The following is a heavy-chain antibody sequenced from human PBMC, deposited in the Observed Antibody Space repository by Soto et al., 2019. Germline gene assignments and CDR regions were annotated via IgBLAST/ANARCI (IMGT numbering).Heavy chain of an antibody. CDR2: ISAYNGNT. V-gene: IGHV1-18*01. D-gene: IGHD1-1*01. Sequence: QVQLVQSGAEVKKPGASVKVSCMASGYTFTSYGISWVRQAPGQGLEWMGWISAYNGNTNYAQKFQGRFTMTTDTSTSTAYMELRSLRSDDTAVYYCARDWWDWHDNYYYGMDVWGQGTTVTVSS. CDR1: GYTFTSYG. CDR3: ARDWWDWHDNYYYGMDV. J-gene: IGHJ6*02.